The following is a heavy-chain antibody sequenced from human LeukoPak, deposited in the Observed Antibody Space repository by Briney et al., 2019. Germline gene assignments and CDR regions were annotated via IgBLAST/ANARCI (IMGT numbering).Heavy chain of an antibody. J-gene: IGHJ6*02. D-gene: IGHD3-9*01. CDR2: IYYTGST. Sequence: MTSETLSLTCTVSGGPIGKFYLNWIRQSPGRGLEWIGYIYYTGSTIYNPSLKSRVTISVDVSKSQFSLNLASVAAADTAVYFCATFLTGPEGYYYYGMDVWGQGTTVTVSS. CDR3: ATFLTGPEGYYYYGMDV. CDR1: GGPIGKFY. V-gene: IGHV4-59*01.